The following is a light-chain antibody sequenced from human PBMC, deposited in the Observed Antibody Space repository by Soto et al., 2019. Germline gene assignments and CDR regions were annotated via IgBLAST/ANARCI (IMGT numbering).Light chain of an antibody. V-gene: IGLV2-14*01. CDR1: SSDVGAYDY. CDR2: DVN. CDR3: NSYSTSTSYV. Sequence: QCVLTQPASVSGSPGQSITISCTGTSSDVGAYDYVSWYQQHPGKAPKLMIYDVNNRPSGVSRRFSGSKSGNTASLTISGLQAEDEADYYCNSYSTSTSYVFGTGTKVTVL. J-gene: IGLJ1*01.